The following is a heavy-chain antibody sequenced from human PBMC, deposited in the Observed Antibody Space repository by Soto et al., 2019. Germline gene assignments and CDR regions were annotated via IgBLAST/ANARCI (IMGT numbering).Heavy chain of an antibody. Sequence: GVSLRLSCAASGFTFGTYTMNWVRQAPGKGLEWVSSINSDSDYIYYADSVRGRFTISRDNAQSSLYLQMNSLRADDTAVYYCARDSGAAKSYFTYWGQEVLVTVSS. CDR2: INSDSDYI. J-gene: IGHJ4*02. D-gene: IGHD2-15*01. CDR1: GFTFGTYT. CDR3: ARDSGAAKSYFTY. V-gene: IGHV3-21*06.